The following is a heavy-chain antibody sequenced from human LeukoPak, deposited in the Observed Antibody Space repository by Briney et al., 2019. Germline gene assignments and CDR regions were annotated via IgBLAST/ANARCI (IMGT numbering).Heavy chain of an antibody. D-gene: IGHD3-10*01. CDR1: GGSISSYY. Sequence: PPETLSLTCTVSGGSISSYYWSWIRQPPGKGLEWIGYIYYSGSTNYNPSLKSRVTISVDTSKNQFSLKLSSVTAADTAVYYCARSDGYGLVGIWGQGTMVTVSS. V-gene: IGHV4-59*12. J-gene: IGHJ3*02. CDR3: ARSDGYGLVGI. CDR2: IYYSGST.